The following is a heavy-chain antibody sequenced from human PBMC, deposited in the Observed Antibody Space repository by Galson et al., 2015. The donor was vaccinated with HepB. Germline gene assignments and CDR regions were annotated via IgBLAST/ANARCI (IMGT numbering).Heavy chain of an antibody. CDR1: GFTFGSYW. V-gene: IGHV3-7*03. Sequence: SLRLSCAASGFTFGSYWMSWVRQAPGKGLEWVANIKQDGSEKYYVDSVKGRFTISRDNAKNSLYLQMNSLRAEDSAVYYCARVCSGGSCPQDYWGQGTLVTVSS. D-gene: IGHD2-15*01. J-gene: IGHJ4*02. CDR2: IKQDGSEK. CDR3: ARVCSGGSCPQDY.